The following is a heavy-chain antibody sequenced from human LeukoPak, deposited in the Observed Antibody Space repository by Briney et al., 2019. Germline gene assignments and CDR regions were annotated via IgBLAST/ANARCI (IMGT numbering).Heavy chain of an antibody. V-gene: IGHV3-64D*06. CDR1: GFTFSDCY. J-gene: IGHJ4*02. D-gene: IGHD3-10*01. CDR2: IATDGRST. CDR3: VASPVGFYYGSGRYYFDN. Sequence: GGSLRLSCSASGFTFSDCYMHWVRQAPGKGLDYVASIATDGRSTFYVDSVKGRFTISRDNSKNTLSLQMSSLRAEDTAVYYCVASPVGFYYGSGRYYFDNWGQGTLVTVSS.